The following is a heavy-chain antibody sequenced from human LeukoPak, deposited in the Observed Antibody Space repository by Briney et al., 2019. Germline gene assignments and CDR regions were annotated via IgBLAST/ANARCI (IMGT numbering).Heavy chain of an antibody. Sequence: LETLSLTCTVSGYSISSGYYWGWIRQPPGKGLEWIGRIYHSGSTYYNPSLKSRVTISIDTSKNQFSLKLNSVTAADTAVYYCAREGYYYAGSGYYYLDYWGQGTLVTVSS. D-gene: IGHD3-22*01. V-gene: IGHV4-38-2*02. CDR1: GYSISSGYY. CDR2: IYHSGST. J-gene: IGHJ4*02. CDR3: AREGYYYAGSGYYYLDY.